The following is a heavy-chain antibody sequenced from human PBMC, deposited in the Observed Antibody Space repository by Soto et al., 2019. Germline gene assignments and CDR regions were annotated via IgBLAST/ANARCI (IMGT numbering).Heavy chain of an antibody. D-gene: IGHD6-13*01. J-gene: IGHJ6*02. CDR1: GFTFSSYG. V-gene: IGHV3-30*03. CDR3: WTVTAGKLAPSMDV. CDR2: ISYDGSNK. Sequence: QVQLVESGGGVVQPGRSLRLSCAASGFTFSSYGMHWVRQAPGKGLEWVAVISYDGSNKYYADSVKGRFTISRDNSKKTLYLQMNSRRAEDTAVYYCWTVTAGKLAPSMDVWGQGTTVTVSS.